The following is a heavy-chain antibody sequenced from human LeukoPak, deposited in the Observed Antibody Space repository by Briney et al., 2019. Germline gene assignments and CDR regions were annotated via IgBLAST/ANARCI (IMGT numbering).Heavy chain of an antibody. Sequence: SVKVSCKASVGTFSSYAISWVRQAPGQGLEWMGGIIPILGIANYAQKYQGRVTITADKSTSTAYMELSSLRSEDTAVYYCARAPFSGRGTFDPWGQGTLVTVSS. V-gene: IGHV1-69*04. D-gene: IGHD5-12*01. J-gene: IGHJ5*02. CDR1: VGTFSSYA. CDR2: IIPILGIA. CDR3: ARAPFSGRGTFDP.